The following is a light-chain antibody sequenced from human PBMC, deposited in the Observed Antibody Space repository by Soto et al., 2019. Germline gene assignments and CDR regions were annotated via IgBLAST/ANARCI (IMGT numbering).Light chain of an antibody. Sequence: DIVMTQSPATLSVSPGERATLSCRASQSVASNLAWYQQRPGQAPRLLIYGASTRATGVPARFSGSGSGTDFTLTISSLQPDDSATYYCQQSFSPLWTFGQGTKVEV. CDR2: GAS. J-gene: IGKJ1*01. CDR1: QSVASN. V-gene: IGKV3-15*01. CDR3: QQSFSPLWT.